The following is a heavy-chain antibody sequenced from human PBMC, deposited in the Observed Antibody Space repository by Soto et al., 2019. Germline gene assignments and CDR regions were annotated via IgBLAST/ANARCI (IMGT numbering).Heavy chain of an antibody. J-gene: IGHJ4*02. CDR2: ISGSAYES. CDR3: AKARTATFQYYFDY. V-gene: IGHV3-23*01. D-gene: IGHD5-18*01. Sequence: EVQLLESGGGLVQPGGSLRLSCAASGFTFSASGMSWVRQAPGKGPEWVSGISGSAYESKYADSVKGRFTVYRDNSRNTLYLQMHSLRAEDTGVYYCAKARTATFQYYFDYWGQGALITVSS. CDR1: GFTFSASG.